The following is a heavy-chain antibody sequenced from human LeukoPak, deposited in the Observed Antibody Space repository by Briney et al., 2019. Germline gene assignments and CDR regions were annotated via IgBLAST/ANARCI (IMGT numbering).Heavy chain of an antibody. CDR3: ASDGGRDGYKADYYYYYYMDV. J-gene: IGHJ6*03. CDR1: GYTFTSYG. V-gene: IGHV1-18*01. D-gene: IGHD5-24*01. CDR2: ISAYNGNT. Sequence: ASVKVSCKASGYTFTSYGISWVRQAPGQGLEWMGWISAYNGNTNYAQKLQGRVTMTTDTSTSTAYMELSSQRSEDTAVYYCASDGGRDGYKADYYYYYYMDVWGKGTTVTVSS.